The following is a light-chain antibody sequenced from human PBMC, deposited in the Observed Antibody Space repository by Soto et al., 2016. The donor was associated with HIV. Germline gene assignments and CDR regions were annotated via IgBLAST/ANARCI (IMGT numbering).Light chain of an antibody. Sequence: DIQMTQSPSSLSASVGDRVTITYQASQDISNYLNWYQQKPGKAPKLLIYGASSLEAGVPSRFSGSGSGTHFTFTISSLQPEDIATYYCQQYDNLPRYTFGQGTKLEIK. CDR1: QDISNY. CDR3: QQYDNLPRYT. V-gene: IGKV1-33*01. J-gene: IGKJ2*01. CDR2: GAS.